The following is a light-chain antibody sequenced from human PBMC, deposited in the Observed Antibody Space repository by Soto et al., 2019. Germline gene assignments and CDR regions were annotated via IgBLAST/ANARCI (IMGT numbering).Light chain of an antibody. CDR1: SGSVSTSYY. CDR2: NTN. Sequence: QTVVTQEPSFSVSPGGTVTLTCGLSSGSVSTSYYPSWYQQTPGQPPRTLIYNTNTRSSGVPDRFSGSILGNKAALTITGAQADDESDYDCVLYLGSGTVVFGGGTKLTVL. J-gene: IGLJ2*01. V-gene: IGLV8-61*01. CDR3: VLYLGSGTVV.